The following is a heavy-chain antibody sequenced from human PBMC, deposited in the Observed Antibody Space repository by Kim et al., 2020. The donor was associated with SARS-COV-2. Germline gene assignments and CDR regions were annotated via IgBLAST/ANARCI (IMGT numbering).Heavy chain of an antibody. D-gene: IGHD4-17*01. J-gene: IGHJ4*02. V-gene: IGHV4-30-2*05. Sequence: YYNPSLKSRVTISVDTSKNQFSLNLSSVTAADTAVYYCATHRGLTVYFDYWGQGTLVTVSS. CDR3: ATHRGLTVYFDY.